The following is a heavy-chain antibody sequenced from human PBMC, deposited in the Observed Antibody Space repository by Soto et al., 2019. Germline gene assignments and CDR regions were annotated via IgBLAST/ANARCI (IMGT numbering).Heavy chain of an antibody. CDR1: GGSISSCGYS. D-gene: IGHD3-10*01. J-gene: IGHJ4*02. Sequence: PSETLSLTFAVSGGSISSCGYSWGWIRQPPGKGLEWIGYIYHSGSTYYNPSLKSRVTISVDTSKNQFSLKLSSVTAADTAVYYCARAPRGNYGYPSYFDYWGQGTLVTVSS. V-gene: IGHV4-30-2*01. CDR3: ARAPRGNYGYPSYFDY. CDR2: IYHSGST.